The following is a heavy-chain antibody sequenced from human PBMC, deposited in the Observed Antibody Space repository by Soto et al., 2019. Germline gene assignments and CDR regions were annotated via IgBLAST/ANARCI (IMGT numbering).Heavy chain of an antibody. J-gene: IGHJ3*02. CDR1: GFTFSSYA. V-gene: IGHV3-23*01. Sequence: EVQLLESGGGLVRPGGSLTLSCAASGFTFSSYAMSWVRQAPGKGLEWVSAINNSGGRTYYADSVKGRFTISRDNSRNTQDLKMNSLSDEDTARYYCAKDVYDSWSYGDAFDIWGQGTMVTVSS. D-gene: IGHD3-10*01. CDR3: AKDVYDSWSYGDAFDI. CDR2: INNSGGRT.